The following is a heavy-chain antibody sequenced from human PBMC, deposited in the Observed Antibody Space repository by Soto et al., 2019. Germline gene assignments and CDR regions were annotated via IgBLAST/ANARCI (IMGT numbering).Heavy chain of an antibody. V-gene: IGHV1-3*05. CDR2: INAGNGNT. Sequence: QVRLVQSGAEEKKPGASVKVSCKASGYPFTGYAMHWVRQAPGQRLEWMGWINAGNGNTKYSQKFQGRVTITRDTPASTAYMELSSMRSEDTAVYYCARAVAVAADFDYWGQGTLVTVSS. D-gene: IGHD6-19*01. CDR3: ARAVAVAADFDY. J-gene: IGHJ4*02. CDR1: GYPFTGYA.